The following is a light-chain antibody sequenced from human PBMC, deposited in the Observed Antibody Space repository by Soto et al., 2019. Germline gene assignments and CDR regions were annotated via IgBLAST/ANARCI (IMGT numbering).Light chain of an antibody. CDR3: QQYNKWPLIT. V-gene: IGKV3-15*01. Sequence: EVVVTQSPATLSVSPGERATLSCRASQSVSSNLAWYQQKVGQAPRVLIYDASTRATVIPARFSGSGSGTEFTLTISSLQSEDFAIYYCQQYNKWPLITFGQGTRLE. CDR1: QSVSSN. CDR2: DAS. J-gene: IGKJ5*01.